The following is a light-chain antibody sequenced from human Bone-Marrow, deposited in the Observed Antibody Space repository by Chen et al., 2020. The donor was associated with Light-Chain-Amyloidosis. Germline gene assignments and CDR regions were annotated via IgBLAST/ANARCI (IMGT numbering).Light chain of an antibody. V-gene: IGKV2-28*01. CDR3: MQALQTPLT. CDR2: LGS. J-gene: IGKJ4*01. Sequence: DIVMTQSPLSLPVTPGEPAPISCRSSQSLLHSTGYNFFNWYLQKPGQSPQLLIYLGSNRASGVPDRFSGSGSGTDFTLRISRVEAEDVGVYYCMQALQTPLTFGGGTRVEIK. CDR1: QSLLHSTGYNF.